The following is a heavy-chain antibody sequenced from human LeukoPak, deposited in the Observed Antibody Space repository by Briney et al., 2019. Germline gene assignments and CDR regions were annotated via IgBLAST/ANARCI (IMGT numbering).Heavy chain of an antibody. D-gene: IGHD3-22*01. V-gene: IGHV3-23*01. CDR2: ISGSGGST. CDR3: AKRYYQDSSGYLGSIDY. J-gene: IGHJ4*02. Sequence: TGGSLRLSCAASGFTFSSYAMNWVRQAPGKGLEWVSAISGSGGSTYYADSVKGRFAISRDNSKNTLYLQMNSLRAEDTAVYFCAKRYYQDSSGYLGSIDYWGQGTLVTVYS. CDR1: GFTFSSYA.